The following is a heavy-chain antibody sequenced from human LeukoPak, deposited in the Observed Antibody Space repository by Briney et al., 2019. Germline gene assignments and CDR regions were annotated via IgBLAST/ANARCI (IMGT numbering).Heavy chain of an antibody. CDR2: IYYSGST. J-gene: IGHJ3*02. Sequence: PSETLSLTCTVSGGSISSSSYYWGWIRQPPGKGLEWIGSIYYSGSTYYNPSLKSRVTISVDTSKNQFSLKLSSVTAADTAVYYCARSMITFGGVIVPGAFDIWGQGTMVTVSS. CDR1: GGSISSSSYY. CDR3: ARSMITFGGVIVPGAFDI. D-gene: IGHD3-16*02. V-gene: IGHV4-39*07.